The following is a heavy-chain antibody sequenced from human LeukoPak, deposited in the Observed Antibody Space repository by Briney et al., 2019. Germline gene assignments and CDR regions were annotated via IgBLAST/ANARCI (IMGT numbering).Heavy chain of an antibody. CDR1: GFTFSSYW. D-gene: IGHD3-3*01. CDR3: ARASPTIFGVVIPYYYYYMDV. V-gene: IGHV3-7*01. Sequence: GGSLRLSCAASGFTFSSYWMSWVRQAPGKGLEWVANIKQDGSEKYYVDSVKGRFTISRDNAKNSLYLQMNSLRAEDTAVYYCARASPTIFGVVIPYYYYYMDVWGKGTTVTVSS. J-gene: IGHJ6*03. CDR2: IKQDGSEK.